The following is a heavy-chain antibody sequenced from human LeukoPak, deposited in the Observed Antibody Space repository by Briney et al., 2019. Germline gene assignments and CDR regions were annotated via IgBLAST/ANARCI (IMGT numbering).Heavy chain of an antibody. CDR3: ARGDTMVRGVILDY. CDR2: INPNSGGT. D-gene: IGHD3-10*01. CDR1: GYTFTGYY. J-gene: IGHJ4*02. Sequence: ASVKVSCKASGYTFTGYYMHWVRQAPGQGLEWMGWINPNSGGTNYAQKFQGWVTMTRDTSISTAYMELSRLRSDDTAVYYCARGDTMVRGVILDYWGQGTLVTVSS. V-gene: IGHV1-2*04.